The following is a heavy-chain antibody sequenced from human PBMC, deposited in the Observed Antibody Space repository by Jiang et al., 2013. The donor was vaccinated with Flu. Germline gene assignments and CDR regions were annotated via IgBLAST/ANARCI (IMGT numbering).Heavy chain of an antibody. CDR3: ARDLSSGWAFDY. J-gene: IGHJ4*02. CDR2: IWYDGSNK. CDR1: GFTFSSYG. Sequence: RLSCAASGFTFSSYGMHWVRQAPGKGLEWVAVIWYDGSNKYYADSVKGRFTISRDNSKNTLYLQMNSLRAEDTAVYYCARDLSSGWAFDYWGQGTLVTVSS. V-gene: IGHV3-33*01. D-gene: IGHD6-19*01.